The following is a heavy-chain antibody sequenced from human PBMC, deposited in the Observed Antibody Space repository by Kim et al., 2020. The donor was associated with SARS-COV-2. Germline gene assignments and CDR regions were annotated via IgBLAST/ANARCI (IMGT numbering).Heavy chain of an antibody. CDR2: SYGGGST. CDR1: GFIGSNTY. CDR3: AREPSTYFDY. V-gene: IGHV3-66*01. J-gene: IGHJ4*02. Sequence: GGSLRLSCTVSGFIGSNTYIGWLRQAPGRGLEWVSISYGGGSTYYTNSVKGRFTISRDDSKNTVYLQMNSLTAEDTAVYYCAREPSTYFDYWGQGTLVTVSS.